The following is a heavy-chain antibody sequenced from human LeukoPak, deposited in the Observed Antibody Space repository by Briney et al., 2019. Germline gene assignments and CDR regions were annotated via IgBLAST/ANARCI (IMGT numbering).Heavy chain of an antibody. D-gene: IGHD3-10*01. V-gene: IGHV3-21*01. Sequence: GGSLRLSCAASGFTFSSYSMNWVRQAPGKGLEWVSSISSSSSYIYYADSVKGRFTISRDNAKNSLYLQMNSLRAEDTAVYYCARDRGVVAATDYWGEGTLVTVSS. CDR2: ISSSSSYI. CDR1: GFTFSSYS. J-gene: IGHJ4*02. CDR3: ARDRGVVAATDY.